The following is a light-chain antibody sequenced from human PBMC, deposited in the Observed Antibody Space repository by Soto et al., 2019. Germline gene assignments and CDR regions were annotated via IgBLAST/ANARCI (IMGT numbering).Light chain of an antibody. V-gene: IGKV1-39*01. Sequence: DIQMTQSPFSLYASVGDRVTITCRASQSISNYLNWYQHKPGKAPKLLIYAASTLQSGVPSRFSGSGSGTDFTLTISSLQPEDFATYYCQHTYDTPTWTFGQGTKVEIK. CDR2: AAS. CDR3: QHTYDTPTWT. CDR1: QSISNY. J-gene: IGKJ1*01.